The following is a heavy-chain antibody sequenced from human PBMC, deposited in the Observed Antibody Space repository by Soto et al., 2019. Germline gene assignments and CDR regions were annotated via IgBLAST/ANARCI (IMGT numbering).Heavy chain of an antibody. CDR3: ARSLRYSSGWYYFDY. Sequence: ASVKVSCKASGYTFTGYYMHWVRQAPGQGLEWMGWINPNSGGTNYAQKFQGWVTMTRDTSISTAYMELSRLRSDDTAVYYCARSLRYSSGWYYFDYWGQGTLVTVSS. J-gene: IGHJ4*02. D-gene: IGHD6-19*01. CDR1: GYTFTGYY. CDR2: INPNSGGT. V-gene: IGHV1-2*04.